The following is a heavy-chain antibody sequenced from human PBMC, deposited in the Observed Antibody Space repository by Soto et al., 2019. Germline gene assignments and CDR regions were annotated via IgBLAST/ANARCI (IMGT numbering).Heavy chain of an antibody. D-gene: IGHD3-16*01. CDR3: ARDYDGFDY. CDR2: ISHSGAV. V-gene: IGHV4-4*02. Sequence: SETVSLTCDVSSVSITSSDWWTWLRQPPGKGLEWIGKISHSGAVNYNATLRSRVIISVDKPKIQLSLKLMSVTAADTAVYYCARDYDGFDYWGQGT. J-gene: IGHJ4*02. CDR1: SVSITSSDW.